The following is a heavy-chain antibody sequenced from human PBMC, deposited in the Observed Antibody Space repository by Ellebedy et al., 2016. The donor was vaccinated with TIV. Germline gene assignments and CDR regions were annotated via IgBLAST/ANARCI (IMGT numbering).Heavy chain of an antibody. V-gene: IGHV1-46*04. CDR2: INPSGGST. Sequence: AASVKVSCKASGYTFTSYYMHWVRQAPGQGLEWMGIINPSGGSTSYAQKLQGRVTMTEDTSTDTAYMELSSLRSEDTAVYYCARGERGYSYGWSYSYYWGQGTLVTVSS. CDR1: GYTFTSYY. CDR3: ARGERGYSYGWSYSYY. D-gene: IGHD5-18*01. J-gene: IGHJ4*02.